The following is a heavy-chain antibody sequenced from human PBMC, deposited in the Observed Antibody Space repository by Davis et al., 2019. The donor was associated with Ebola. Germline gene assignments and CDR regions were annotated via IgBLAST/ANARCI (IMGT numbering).Heavy chain of an antibody. D-gene: IGHD6-6*01. CDR2: INHSGST. J-gene: IGHJ5*02. V-gene: IGHV4-34*01. Sequence: SETLSLTCAVYGGSFSGYYWSWIRQPPGKGLEWIGEINHSGSTNYNPSLKSRVTISVNTSKNQFSLKLSSVTAADTAVYYCARVATSSSPGWFDPWGQGTLVTVSS. CDR1: GGSFSGYY. CDR3: ARVATSSSPGWFDP.